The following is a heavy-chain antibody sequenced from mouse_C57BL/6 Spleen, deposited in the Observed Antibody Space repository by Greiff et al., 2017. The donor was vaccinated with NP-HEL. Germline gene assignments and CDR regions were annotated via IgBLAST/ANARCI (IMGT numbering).Heavy chain of an antibody. CDR2: IRLKSDNYAT. Sequence: EVKVEESGGGLVQPGGSMKLSCVASGFTFSNYWMNWVRQSPEKGLEWVAQIRLKSDNYATHYAESVKGRFTISRDDSKSSVYLQMNNLRAEDTGIYYCTASWDFDYWGQGTTLTVSS. CDR3: TASWDFDY. CDR1: GFTFSNYW. V-gene: IGHV6-3*01. J-gene: IGHJ2*01. D-gene: IGHD4-1*01.